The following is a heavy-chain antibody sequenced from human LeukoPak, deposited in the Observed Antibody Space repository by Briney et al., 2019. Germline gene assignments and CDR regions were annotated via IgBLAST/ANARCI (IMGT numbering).Heavy chain of an antibody. CDR2: IYYSGST. CDR1: GGSISSSSYY. CDR3: ARDKQDIVLPGY. J-gene: IGHJ4*02. V-gene: IGHV4-39*07. D-gene: IGHD2-15*01. Sequence: ASETLSLTCTVSGGSISSSSYYWGWIRQPPGKGLEWIGSIYYSGSTYYNPSLKSRVTISVDTSKNQFSLKLSSVTAADTAVYYCARDKQDIVLPGYWGQGTLVTVSS.